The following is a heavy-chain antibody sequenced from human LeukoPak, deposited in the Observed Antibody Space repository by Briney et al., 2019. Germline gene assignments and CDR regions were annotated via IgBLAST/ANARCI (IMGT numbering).Heavy chain of an antibody. D-gene: IGHD1-26*01. Sequence: SETLSLTCTVSGGLISRIEYYWSWIRQSPVKGLEWLGHIYHTGTTLYSPHLNNRLSVSVDSSRNQFSLTLNSVTAADTAVYYCASVSVWELATHPGGSFDYWGRGILVTVSS. CDR3: ASVSVWELATHPGGSFDY. V-gene: IGHV4-30-4*01. CDR2: IYHTGTT. J-gene: IGHJ4*02. CDR1: GGLISRIEYY.